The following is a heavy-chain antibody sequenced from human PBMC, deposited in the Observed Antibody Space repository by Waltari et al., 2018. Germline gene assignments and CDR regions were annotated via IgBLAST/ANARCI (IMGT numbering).Heavy chain of an antibody. CDR3: ARGYHKTAWIVDY. CDR1: GYSFTNLA. V-gene: IGHV1-3*01. CDR2: INADDGNI. D-gene: IGHD2-2*01. Sequence: QVQLVQSGAEVKKPGASGKVSCKASGYSFTNLAMQWGRQATGQSLEWMGWINADDGNIKYSHKFQGRVIITRDTSASTAYIEVNSVNSEDTAVYYCARGYHKTAWIVDYWGQGTLVTVSS. J-gene: IGHJ4*02.